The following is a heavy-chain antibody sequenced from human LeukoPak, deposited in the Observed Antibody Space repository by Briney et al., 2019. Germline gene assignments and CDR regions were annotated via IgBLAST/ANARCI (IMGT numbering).Heavy chain of an antibody. V-gene: IGHV4-61*02. CDR1: GGSISSGSYY. Sequence: SETLSLTCTVSGGSISSGSYYWSWIRQPAGKGLEWIGRIYTSGSTNYNPSLKSRVTISVDTSKNQFSLKLSSVTAADTAVYYCARRYSYPLRGLDYWGQGTLVTVSS. J-gene: IGHJ4*02. D-gene: IGHD5-18*01. CDR2: IYTSGST. CDR3: ARRYSYPLRGLDY.